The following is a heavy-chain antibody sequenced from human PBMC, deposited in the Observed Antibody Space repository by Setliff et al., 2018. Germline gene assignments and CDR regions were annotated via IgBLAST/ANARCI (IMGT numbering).Heavy chain of an antibody. CDR2: IKQDGSDK. CDR3: AKDSGWFLPFDS. V-gene: IGHV3-7*01. D-gene: IGHD6-19*01. CDR1: GFTFSTYW. Sequence: GGSLRLSCAASGFTFSTYWMSWVRQAPGKGLEWVANIKQDGSDKYYVDSVKGRFTISRDNAKNSLYLQMNNLRAEDTAVYYCAKDSGWFLPFDSWGQGTLVTVSS. J-gene: IGHJ4*02.